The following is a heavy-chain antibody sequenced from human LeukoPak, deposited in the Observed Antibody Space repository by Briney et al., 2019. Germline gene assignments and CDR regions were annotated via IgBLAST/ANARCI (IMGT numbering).Heavy chain of an antibody. V-gene: IGHV1-2*02. CDR1: GYTFTGYY. CDR3: ARASYSYGFSDAFDI. CDR2: INPNSGGT. D-gene: IGHD5-18*01. Sequence: GASVKVSCKASGYTFTGYYMHWVRQAPGQGLEWMGWINPNSGGTNYAQKFQGRVTMTRDTSISTAYMELSRLRSEDTAVYYCARASYSYGFSDAFDIWGQGTMVTVSS. J-gene: IGHJ3*02.